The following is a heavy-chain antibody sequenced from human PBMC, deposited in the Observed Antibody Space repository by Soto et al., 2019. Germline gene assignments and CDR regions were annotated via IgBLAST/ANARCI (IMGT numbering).Heavy chain of an antibody. Sequence: QVQLVQSGAEVKKPGASVKVSCKASGYRFTTYGIACVRQAPGQGLEWMGWISTYNGDTDYAQKLQGRVIMTTDTSTTTPYMELRRLRSDDTSVYYCAREGSRPYSYYGMDVWGQGTTVSVS. CDR3: AREGSRPYSYYGMDV. CDR2: ISTYNGDT. D-gene: IGHD3-16*01. V-gene: IGHV1-18*01. J-gene: IGHJ6*02. CDR1: GYRFTTYG.